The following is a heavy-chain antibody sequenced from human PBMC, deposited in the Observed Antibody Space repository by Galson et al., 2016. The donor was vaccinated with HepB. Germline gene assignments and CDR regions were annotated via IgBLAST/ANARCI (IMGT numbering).Heavy chain of an antibody. CDR2: VYPGDSDT. Sequence: QSGAEVKKPGESLTISCKGSGYSFSSYWIAWVRQMPGKGLEWVGIVYPGDSDTRYSPSFQGQVTISADKSISTAYLQWSSLKASDTAMYYCARDASGWFNWLDLWGQGTLVTVSS. V-gene: IGHV5-51*01. J-gene: IGHJ5*02. CDR1: GYSFSSYW. D-gene: IGHD6-19*01. CDR3: ARDASGWFNWLDL.